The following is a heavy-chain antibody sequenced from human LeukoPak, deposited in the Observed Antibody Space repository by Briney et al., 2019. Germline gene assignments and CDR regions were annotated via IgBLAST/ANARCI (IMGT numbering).Heavy chain of an antibody. CDR1: GYTFTSYY. V-gene: IGHV1-46*01. CDR3: GRAPAWVGTTMGLYYFDC. CDR2: INSSGGST. D-gene: IGHD1-26*01. J-gene: IGHJ4*02. Sequence: GASVKVSCKASGYTFTSYYMRWVRQAPGQGLEWMGIINSSGGSTSYAQKFQGRVTMTRDTSTSTVYMELSSLRSEDTAVYYCGRAPAWVGTTMGLYYFDCWGQGTLVTVSS.